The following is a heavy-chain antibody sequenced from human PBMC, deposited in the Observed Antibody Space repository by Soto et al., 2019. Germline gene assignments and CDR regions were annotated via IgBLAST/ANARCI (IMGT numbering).Heavy chain of an antibody. CDR3: ARDLGFCSISSCYPYFDP. CDR1: GGSISSYY. D-gene: IGHD2-2*01. Sequence: QVQLQESGPGLVKPSETLSLTCTVSGGSISSYYWSWIRQPPGKGLEWIGYIYYSGSTNYNPSLKSRVTISVDTSKNQFSLKLSSVTAADTAVYYCARDLGFCSISSCYPYFDPWGQGTLVAVSS. CDR2: IYYSGST. J-gene: IGHJ5*02. V-gene: IGHV4-59*01.